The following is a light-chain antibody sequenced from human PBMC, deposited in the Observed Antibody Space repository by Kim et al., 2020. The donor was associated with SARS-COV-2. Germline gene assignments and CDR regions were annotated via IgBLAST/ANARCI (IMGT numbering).Light chain of an antibody. Sequence: ASVGDRVPITCRASQDISNYLAWYQQKPGQAPKLMIYGASILQTGVPSRFSGGGSGTEFTLTLSSLQPGDFATYYCQQLNSYPRTFGQGTKVDIK. CDR3: QQLNSYPRT. V-gene: IGKV1-9*01. CDR1: QDISNY. CDR2: GAS. J-gene: IGKJ1*01.